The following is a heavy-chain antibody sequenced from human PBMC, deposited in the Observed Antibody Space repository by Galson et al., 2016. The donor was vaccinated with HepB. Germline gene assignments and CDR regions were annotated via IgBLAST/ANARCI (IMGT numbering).Heavy chain of an antibody. CDR2: FAREDGET. Sequence: SVKVSCKVSGYTLTELSMNWVRQTPGKGLEWMGGFAREDGETIYAQKFQGRITMTEESSTDTAYMELNSLRSEDTAVYYCAIFGTSGYDYWGQGTRVTVSS. CDR3: AIFGTSGYDY. J-gene: IGHJ4*02. D-gene: IGHD3-3*01. CDR1: GYTLTELS. V-gene: IGHV1-24*01.